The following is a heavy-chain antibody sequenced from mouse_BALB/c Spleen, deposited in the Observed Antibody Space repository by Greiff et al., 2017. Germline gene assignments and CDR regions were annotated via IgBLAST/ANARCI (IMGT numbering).Heavy chain of an antibody. Sequence: EVKVVESGGGLVKPGGSLKLSCAASGFTFSDYYMYWVRQTPEKRLEWVATISDGGSYTYYPDSVKGRFTISRDNAKNNLYLQMSSLKSEDTAMYCCARDALMDYWGQGTSVTVSS. CDR3: ARDALMDY. V-gene: IGHV5-4*02. CDR1: GFTFSDYY. CDR2: ISDGGSYT. J-gene: IGHJ4*01.